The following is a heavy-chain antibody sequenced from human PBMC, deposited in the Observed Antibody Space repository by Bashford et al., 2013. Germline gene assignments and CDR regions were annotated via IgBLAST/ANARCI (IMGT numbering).Heavy chain of an antibody. CDR2: ISPIFDSA. CDR3: AKEGCSSSECHARDTMVHP. CDR1: GDTFGTSS. J-gene: IGHJ4*03. Sequence: SVKVSCTASGDTFGTSSISWVRQAPGQGLEWMGRISPIFDSAYYAQKFQGRVTITADKATSTAYMELGGLRSDDTAVYYCAKEGCSSSECHARDTMVHPWGQGTKWSPSPQ. V-gene: IGHV1-69*04. D-gene: IGHD3-10*01.